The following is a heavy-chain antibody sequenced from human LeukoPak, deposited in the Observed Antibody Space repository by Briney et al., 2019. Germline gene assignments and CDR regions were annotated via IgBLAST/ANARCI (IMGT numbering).Heavy chain of an antibody. Sequence: ASVTVSCKASGYTFIAYHVHWVRQAPGQGLEWMGWMSPNSGATNYAQRFQGRVTMTRDTSISTAYMELSRLTSDDTAVYYCARDPANTYYYDPWGQGTLVTVPS. CDR3: ARDPANTYYYDP. CDR1: GYTFIAYH. J-gene: IGHJ4*02. D-gene: IGHD3-22*01. CDR2: MSPNSGAT. V-gene: IGHV1-2*02.